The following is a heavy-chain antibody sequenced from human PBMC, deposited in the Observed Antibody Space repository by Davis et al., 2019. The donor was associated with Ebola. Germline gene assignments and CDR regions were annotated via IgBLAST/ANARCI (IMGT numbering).Heavy chain of an antibody. CDR3: AREAVWRFDP. Sequence: PGGSLGLSCAASGFSFSSHWMSWVRQAPGKGLEWVANIRQDGSGKHYVDSVKGRFTISRDNAKNSLYLQMNSLRAEDTAVYYCAREAVWRFDPWGQGTLVTVSS. CDR1: GFSFSSHW. V-gene: IGHV3-7*03. CDR2: IRQDGSGK. J-gene: IGHJ5*02. D-gene: IGHD3-16*01.